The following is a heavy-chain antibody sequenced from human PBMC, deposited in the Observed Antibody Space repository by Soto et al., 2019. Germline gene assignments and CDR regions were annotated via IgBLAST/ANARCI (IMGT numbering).Heavy chain of an antibody. Sequence: SVKVSCKASGGTFSSYAISWVRQAPGQGLEWMGGIIPIFGTANYAQKFQGRVTITADESTSTAYMELSSLRSEDTVVYYCASVTIFGVVINGPYYYGMDVWGQGTTVTVSS. CDR3: ASVTIFGVVINGPYYYGMDV. J-gene: IGHJ6*02. CDR1: GGTFSSYA. V-gene: IGHV1-69*13. D-gene: IGHD3-3*01. CDR2: IIPIFGTA.